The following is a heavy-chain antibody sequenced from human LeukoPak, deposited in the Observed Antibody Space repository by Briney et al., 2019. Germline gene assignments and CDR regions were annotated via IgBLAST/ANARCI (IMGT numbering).Heavy chain of an antibody. Sequence: GGSLRLSCAASGFTFSSYSMNWVRQAPGKGLEWVSSISSSSSYIYYADSVKGRFTISRDNAKSSLYLQMNSLRAEDTAVYYCARDLNHNGAAGSSFDYWGQGTLVTVSS. J-gene: IGHJ4*02. CDR1: GFTFSSYS. V-gene: IGHV3-21*01. D-gene: IGHD6-13*01. CDR3: ARDLNHNGAAGSSFDY. CDR2: ISSSSSYI.